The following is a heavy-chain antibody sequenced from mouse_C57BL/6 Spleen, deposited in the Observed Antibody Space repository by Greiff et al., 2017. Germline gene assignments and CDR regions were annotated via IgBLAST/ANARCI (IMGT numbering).Heavy chain of an antibody. D-gene: IGHD1-1*01. Sequence: QVHVKQSGAELVKPGASVKLSCKASGYTFPEYTIHWVKQSSGQGLEWIGWFYPGRGSIKYNEKFKDKATLTADKSSSTVYMELSRLTSEDSAVYFCARHEDPYSSSPSFAYWGQGTLVTVSA. CDR3: ARHEDPYSSSPSFAY. CDR2: FYPGRGSI. CDR1: GYTFPEYT. V-gene: IGHV1-62-2*01. J-gene: IGHJ3*01.